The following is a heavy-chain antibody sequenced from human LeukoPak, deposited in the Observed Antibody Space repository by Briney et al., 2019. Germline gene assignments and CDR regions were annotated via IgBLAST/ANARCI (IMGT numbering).Heavy chain of an antibody. CDR2: IYYRGTT. V-gene: IGHV4-59*12. CDR3: ARRSHYSGWYV. D-gene: IGHD6-19*01. J-gene: IGHJ1*01. Sequence: PSETLSLTCTVSGDSIDSYYWSWIRQPPGKGLEWIGYIYYRGTTSYNPSLKSRVTISVDTSKNQFSLKLTSVTAADTAVYYCARRSHYSGWYVWGQGTLVTVSS. CDR1: GDSIDSYY.